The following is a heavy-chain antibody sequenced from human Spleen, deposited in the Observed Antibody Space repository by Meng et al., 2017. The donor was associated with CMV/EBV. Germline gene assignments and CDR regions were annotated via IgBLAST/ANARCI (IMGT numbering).Heavy chain of an antibody. Sequence: GESLKISCAASGFTFSRYWMHWVRQAPGKGLEWVSRINSDGSSTSYADSVKGRFTISRDNAKNTLYLQMNSLTAEDTAVYYCARDDQLPFDYWGQGTLVTVSS. CDR2: INSDGSST. D-gene: IGHD2-2*01. V-gene: IGHV3-74*01. J-gene: IGHJ4*02. CDR3: ARDDQLPFDY. CDR1: GFTFSRYW.